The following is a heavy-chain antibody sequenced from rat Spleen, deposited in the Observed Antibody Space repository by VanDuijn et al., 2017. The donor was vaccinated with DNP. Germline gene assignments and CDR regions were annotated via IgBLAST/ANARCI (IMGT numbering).Heavy chain of an antibody. CDR2: ISTSGGST. D-gene: IGHD1-12*03. CDR3: ARHGYYDGYSLFDY. V-gene: IGHV5-25*01. J-gene: IGHJ2*01. Sequence: EVQLVESGGGLVQPGRSLKLSCAASGFTFSNYDMAWVRQAPTKGLEWVASISTSGGSTYYRDSVKGRFTVSRDNAKSTLYLQMDSLRSEDTATYYCARHGYYDGYSLFDYWGQGVMVTVSS. CDR1: GFTFSNYD.